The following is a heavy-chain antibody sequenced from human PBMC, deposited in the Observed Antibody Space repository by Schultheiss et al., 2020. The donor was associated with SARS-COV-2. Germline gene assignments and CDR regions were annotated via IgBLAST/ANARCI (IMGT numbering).Heavy chain of an antibody. CDR1: GGSISSSSYY. Sequence: SETLSLTCTVSGGSISSSSYYWGWIRQPPGKGLEWIGYIYYSGSSNYNPSLKSRVTISVDTSKNQFSLKLSSVTAADTAVYCCARRLTIFGVVAFDYWGQGTLVTVSS. V-gene: IGHV4-61*05. D-gene: IGHD3-3*01. CDR3: ARRLTIFGVVAFDY. CDR2: IYYSGSS. J-gene: IGHJ4*02.